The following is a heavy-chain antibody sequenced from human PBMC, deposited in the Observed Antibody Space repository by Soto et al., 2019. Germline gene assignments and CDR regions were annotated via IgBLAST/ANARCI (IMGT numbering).Heavy chain of an antibody. CDR1: GYSFTSYW. V-gene: IGHV5-51*01. D-gene: IGHD3-3*01. CDR2: IYPGDSDT. CDR3: ARSLRFLEWLPYYYYYYGMDV. J-gene: IGHJ6*02. Sequence: GESLKISCKGSGYSFTSYWIGWVRQMPGKGLEWMGIIYPGDSDTRYSPSFQGQVTISADKSISTAYLQWSSLKASDTAMYYCARSLRFLEWLPYYYYYYGMDVWGQGTTVTVSS.